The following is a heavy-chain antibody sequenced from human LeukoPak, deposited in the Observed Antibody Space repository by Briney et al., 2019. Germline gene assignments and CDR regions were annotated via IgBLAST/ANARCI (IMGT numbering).Heavy chain of an antibody. D-gene: IGHD3-16*01. CDR3: ARDLMLRLGELDL. CDR2: IGSLGTDI. J-gene: IGHJ5*02. CDR1: GFTLVPYT. V-gene: IGHV3-21*01. Sequence: GGSLRLSCAASGFTLVPYTMNWVRQVPGKGLEWVSSIGSLGTDIYYTDSVKGRFTVSRDNAQNSLCLQMNSLRAEDTALYYCARDLMLRLGELDLWGQGTLVTVSS.